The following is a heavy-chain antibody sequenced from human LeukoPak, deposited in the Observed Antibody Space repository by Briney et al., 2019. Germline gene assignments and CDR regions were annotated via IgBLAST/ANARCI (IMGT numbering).Heavy chain of an antibody. CDR2: ISSGSSTI. CDR1: GFTFSSFS. Sequence: PGGSLRLSCAASGFTFSSFSMNWVRQAPGKGLEWVSYISSGSSTIYYADSVKGRFTISRDNAKNSLYLQVNSLRDEDTAVHYCARAGGLLWFGEVLESSDAFHIWGQGTMVTVSS. D-gene: IGHD3-10*01. V-gene: IGHV3-48*02. CDR3: ARAGGLLWFGEVLESSDAFHI. J-gene: IGHJ3*02.